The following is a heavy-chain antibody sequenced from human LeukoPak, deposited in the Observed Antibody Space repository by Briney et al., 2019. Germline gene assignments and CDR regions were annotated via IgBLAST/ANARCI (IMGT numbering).Heavy chain of an antibody. CDR3: TTRVVTTNDN. CDR2: IKKKIEGETA. V-gene: IGHV3-15*01. J-gene: IGHJ4*02. CDR1: GFAFNNAW. D-gene: IGHD2-21*02. Sequence: PGGSLRLSCAASGFAFNNAWMNWVRQAPGKGLEWVGRIKKKIEGETAHYAAPVRGRFIIPRDDSKNMLYLQMDSLKTEDTAVYYCTTRVVTTNDNWGQGTLVTVSS.